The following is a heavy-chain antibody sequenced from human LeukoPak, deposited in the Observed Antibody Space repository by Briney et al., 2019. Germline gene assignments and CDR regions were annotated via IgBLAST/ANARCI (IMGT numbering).Heavy chain of an antibody. CDR1: GFTFSSYV. D-gene: IGHD7-27*01. Sequence: PGGSLRLSCAASGFTFSSYVMTWVRQAPGKGLEWVSSISNSGDYTYFADSVKGRFTISRDNSKNTLYLQMNRLRADDTAVYYCAKPLLGTYYFDYWGQGTLVTVSS. CDR3: AKPLLGTYYFDY. CDR2: ISNSGDYT. V-gene: IGHV3-23*01. J-gene: IGHJ4*02.